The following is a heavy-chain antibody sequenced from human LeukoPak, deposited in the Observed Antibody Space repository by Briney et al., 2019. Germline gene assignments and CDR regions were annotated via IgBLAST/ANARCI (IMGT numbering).Heavy chain of an antibody. CDR1: GFTFSTYA. CDR3: AKDRVAEAGTFDY. Sequence: GGSLRLSCAASGFTFSTYAMHWVRQAPDKGLEWVAVISYDGSNKYYADSVKGRFTISRDNSKSTLYLQMNSLRAEDTAVFYCAKDRVAEAGTFDYWGQGTLVTVSS. J-gene: IGHJ4*02. D-gene: IGHD6-13*01. CDR2: ISYDGSNK. V-gene: IGHV3-30*04.